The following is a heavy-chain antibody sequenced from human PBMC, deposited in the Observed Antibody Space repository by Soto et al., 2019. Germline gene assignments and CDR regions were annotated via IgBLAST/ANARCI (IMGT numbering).Heavy chain of an antibody. D-gene: IGHD6-19*01. CDR1: GGTFSSYA. J-gene: IGHJ4*02. V-gene: IGHV1-69*13. Sequence: SVKVSCKASGGTFSSYAISWVRQAPGQGLEWMGGIIPIFGTANYAQKFQGRVTITADESTSTAYMELSSLRSEDTAVYYCARELAVADPAGYFAYWGQGTLVTVSS. CDR2: IIPIFGTA. CDR3: ARELAVADPAGYFAY.